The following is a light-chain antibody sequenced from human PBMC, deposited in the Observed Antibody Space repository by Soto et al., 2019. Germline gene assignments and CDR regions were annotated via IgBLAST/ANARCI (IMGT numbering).Light chain of an antibody. CDR1: QSLIHSDGSTY. Sequence: DVVLTQSPLSLPVTLGQPASISCRSSQSLIHSDGSTYLSWFQQRPGQSPRRRIYEVSDRDSGVPDRFSGRDAGTDFTLKISRVEAEDVGVYYCMQGTHWPWTFGQGTKVESK. CDR2: EVS. CDR3: MQGTHWPWT. J-gene: IGKJ1*01. V-gene: IGKV2-30*02.